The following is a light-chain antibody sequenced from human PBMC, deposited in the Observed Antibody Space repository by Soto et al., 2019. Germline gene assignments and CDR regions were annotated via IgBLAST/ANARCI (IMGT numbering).Light chain of an antibody. CDR2: GSS. Sequence: EIVLTQSPGTLSLSPGERATLSCWASQSISSNYLAWYQQKPGQPPRLLISGSSIRATGIPKRFSGSASGTNFTLTISSLQSEDFAVYYCQQYYNWPLTFGGGTKVDIK. J-gene: IGKJ4*01. CDR3: QQYYNWPLT. V-gene: IGKV3-20*01. CDR1: QSISSNY.